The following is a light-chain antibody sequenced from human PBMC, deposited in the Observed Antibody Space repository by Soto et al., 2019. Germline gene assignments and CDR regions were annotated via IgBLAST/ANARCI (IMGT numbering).Light chain of an antibody. CDR2: WAS. CDR3: QQYYTSPLT. V-gene: IGKV4-1*01. J-gene: IGKJ4*01. Sequence: DIVMTQSPDSLAVSLGERATIKCKSSQSVLYSSNNKNYLAWYQQKPGQPPKLLFYWASTRESGVPDRFSGSGSGADCTLTISSLQAGDVAVYYCQQYYTSPLTFGGGTKVDIK. CDR1: QSVLYSSNNKNY.